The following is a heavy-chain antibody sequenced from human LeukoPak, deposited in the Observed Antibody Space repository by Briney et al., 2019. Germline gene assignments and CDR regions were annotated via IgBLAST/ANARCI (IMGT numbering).Heavy chain of an antibody. J-gene: IGHJ4*02. CDR1: GFTFSSYA. V-gene: IGHV3-23*01. CDR3: AKDQVWIVVGSFDY. CDR2: ISGSGGST. Sequence: PGGSLRLSCAASGFTFSSYAMNWVRQAPGKGLEWVSGISGSGGSTYYADSVKGRFTISRDNSKNTLYLQMTSLRAEDTAVYYCAKDQVWIVVGSFDYWGQGTLVTVSS. D-gene: IGHD3-22*01.